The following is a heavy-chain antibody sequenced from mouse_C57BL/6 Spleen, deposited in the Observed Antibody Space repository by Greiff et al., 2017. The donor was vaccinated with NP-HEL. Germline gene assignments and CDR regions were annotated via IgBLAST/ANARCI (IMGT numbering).Heavy chain of an antibody. Sequence: QVQLKESGAELMKPGASVKLSCKATGYTFTGYWIEWVKQRPGHGLEWIGEILPGSGSTNYNEKFKGKATFTADTSSNTAYMQLSSLTTEDSAIYYCAREGDYYGSSPYYYAMDYWGQGTSVTVSS. CDR2: ILPGSGST. D-gene: IGHD1-1*01. V-gene: IGHV1-9*01. CDR3: AREGDYYGSSPYYYAMDY. CDR1: GYTFTGYW. J-gene: IGHJ4*01.